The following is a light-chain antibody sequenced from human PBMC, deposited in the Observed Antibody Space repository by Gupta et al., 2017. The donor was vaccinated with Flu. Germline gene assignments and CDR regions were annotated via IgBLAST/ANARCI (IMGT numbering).Light chain of an antibody. V-gene: IGKV1-39*01. CDR2: AAS. Sequence: DIQMTQSPSSLSASVGDRVTITCRASQSISSYLNWYQQKPGKAPKLLIYAASSLQSGVPSRFSGSGSGTDFTLTSIRLQPEDFATYYCQQSYSTPWTFGQGTKVEIK. CDR3: QQSYSTPWT. J-gene: IGKJ1*01. CDR1: QSISSY.